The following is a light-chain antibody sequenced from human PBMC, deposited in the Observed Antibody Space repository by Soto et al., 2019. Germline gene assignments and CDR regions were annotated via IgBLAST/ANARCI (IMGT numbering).Light chain of an antibody. J-gene: IGKJ1*01. CDR2: KAS. Sequence: DIQMTQSPSTLSASVGDRVTITCRASQSISSWLAWYQQKPGKAPKLLIYKASSLESEVPSRFSGSGSGTEFTLTISSLQPDDLATYYCQQYNSYPVTFGQGTKVEIK. V-gene: IGKV1-5*03. CDR3: QQYNSYPVT. CDR1: QSISSW.